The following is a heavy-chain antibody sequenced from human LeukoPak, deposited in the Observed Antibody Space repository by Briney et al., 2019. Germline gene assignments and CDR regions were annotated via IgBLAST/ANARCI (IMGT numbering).Heavy chain of an antibody. Sequence: GGSLRLSCAASGFTFSSYDMHWVRQATGKGLEWVSAIGTAGDTYYPGSVKGRFTISRDNAKNSLYLQMNSLRAEDTALYHCARARSGSGIGWFDPWGQGTLVTVSS. D-gene: IGHD3-10*01. CDR3: ARARSGSGIGWFDP. CDR1: GFTFSSYD. CDR2: IGTAGDT. V-gene: IGHV3-13*01. J-gene: IGHJ5*02.